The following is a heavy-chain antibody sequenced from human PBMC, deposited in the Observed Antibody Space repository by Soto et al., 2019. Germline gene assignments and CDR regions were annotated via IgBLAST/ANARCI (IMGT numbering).Heavy chain of an antibody. CDR3: AKEVSLGSTVDLGY. Sequence: PGGSLRLSCAASGFTFSIFAMSWVRQSPGKGLEWVSTISGSGGSTYYAAAVKGRFTISRDNSMGTLYLQMKSLRVEDTAIYYCAKEVSLGSTVDLGYWGQGALVTVSS. D-gene: IGHD7-27*01. V-gene: IGHV3-23*01. J-gene: IGHJ4*02. CDR2: ISGSGGST. CDR1: GFTFSIFA.